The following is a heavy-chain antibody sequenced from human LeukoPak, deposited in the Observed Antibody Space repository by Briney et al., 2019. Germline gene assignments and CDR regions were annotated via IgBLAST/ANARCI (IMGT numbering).Heavy chain of an antibody. CDR2: IYHSGST. D-gene: IGHD3-22*01. V-gene: IGHV4-4*02. Sequence: SGTLSLTCAVSGGSISSSNWWSWVRQPPGKGLEWIGEIYHSGSTNYNPSLKSRVTISVDKSKNQFSLKLSSVTAADTAVYYCARIRRYDSSGYYFDYWGQGTLVTVSS. CDR1: GGSISSSNW. CDR3: ARIRRYDSSGYYFDY. J-gene: IGHJ4*02.